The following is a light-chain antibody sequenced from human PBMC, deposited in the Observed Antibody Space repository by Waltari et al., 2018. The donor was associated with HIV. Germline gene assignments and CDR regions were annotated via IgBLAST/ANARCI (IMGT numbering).Light chain of an antibody. V-gene: IGLV3-21*02. CDR2: DDS. Sequence: SYVLIQPLSVPVAPGQKARIHCRGNKIESRSVRCYQQKPGQAPVLVVYDDSDRPSGIPERFSGSNSGNTATLTISRVEAGDEADYYCQVWDSSSDHYVFGTGTKVTVL. J-gene: IGLJ1*01. CDR1: KIESRS. CDR3: QVWDSSSDHYV.